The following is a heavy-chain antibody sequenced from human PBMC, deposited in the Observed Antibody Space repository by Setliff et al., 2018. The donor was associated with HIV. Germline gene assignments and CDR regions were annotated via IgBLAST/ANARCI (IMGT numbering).Heavy chain of an antibody. D-gene: IGHD3-16*01. CDR1: GASISSGGYY. J-gene: IGHJ5*02. Sequence: PSETLSLTCTVSGASISSGGYYWSWIRRHPGEGLEWIGYIYYSGSTYYNPSLKSRVTISVDTSKNQFSLNLNSVTATDTAVYYCAKRTFGSGRLDPWGQGTLVTVSS. CDR3: AKRTFGSGRLDP. CDR2: IYYSGST. V-gene: IGHV4-31*02.